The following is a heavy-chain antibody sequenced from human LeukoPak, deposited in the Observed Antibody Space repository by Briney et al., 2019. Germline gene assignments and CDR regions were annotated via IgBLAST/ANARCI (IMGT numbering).Heavy chain of an antibody. CDR1: GGSLSSYY. V-gene: IGHV4-34*01. J-gene: IGHJ6*02. D-gene: IGHD5-18*01. CDR2: INHSGST. Sequence: KTSETLSLTCAVYGGSLSSYYWSWIRQPPGKGLEWIGEINHSGSTNYNPSLKSRVTISVGTSKNQFSLKLSSVTAADTAVYYCARQGPSYGYSYYYYGMDVWGQGTTVTVSS. CDR3: ARQGPSYGYSYYYYGMDV.